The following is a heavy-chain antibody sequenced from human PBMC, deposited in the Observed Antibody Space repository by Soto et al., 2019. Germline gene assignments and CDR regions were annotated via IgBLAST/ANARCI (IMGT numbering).Heavy chain of an antibody. CDR3: AKVRSGYSSSGPDAFDI. Sequence: QVQLVESGGGVVQPGRSLRLSCAASGFTFSSYGMHWVRQAPGKGLEWVAVISYDGSNKYYADSVKGRFTISRDNSKNPLYLQMNSRRAEDTAVYYCAKVRSGYSSSGPDAFDIGGQGTMVTVSS. CDR2: ISYDGSNK. D-gene: IGHD6-13*01. V-gene: IGHV3-30*18. J-gene: IGHJ3*02. CDR1: GFTFSSYG.